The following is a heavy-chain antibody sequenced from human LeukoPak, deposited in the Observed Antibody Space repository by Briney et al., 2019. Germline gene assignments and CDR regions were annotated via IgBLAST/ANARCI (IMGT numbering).Heavy chain of an antibody. Sequence: ASVKVSCKASGGTFSSYAISWVRQTPGQGLEWMGGIIPIFGTANYAQKFQGRVTTTADESTSTAYMQLISLRSEDTAVYYCASIVVVPAENYYMDVWGKGTTVTVSS. J-gene: IGHJ6*03. V-gene: IGHV1-69*13. CDR3: ASIVVVPAENYYMDV. CDR2: IIPIFGTA. CDR1: GGTFSSYA. D-gene: IGHD2-2*01.